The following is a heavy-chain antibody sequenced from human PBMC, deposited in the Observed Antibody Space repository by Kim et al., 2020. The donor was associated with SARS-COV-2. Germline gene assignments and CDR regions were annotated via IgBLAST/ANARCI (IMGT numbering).Heavy chain of an antibody. CDR3: ARDYYGSGRFDP. CDR2: IYYSGST. Sequence: LSLPCTFSFFSVSSGSYYWSWIRQPPGKGLEWIGYIYYSGSTNYNPSLKSRVTISVDTSKNQFSLKLSSVTAADTAVYYCARDYYGSGRFDPWGQG. D-gene: IGHD3-10*01. J-gene: IGHJ5*02. CDR1: FFSVSSGSYY. V-gene: IGHV4-61*01.